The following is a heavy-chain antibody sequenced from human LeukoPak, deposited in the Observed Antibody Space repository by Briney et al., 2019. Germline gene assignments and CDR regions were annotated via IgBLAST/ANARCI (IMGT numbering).Heavy chain of an antibody. CDR3: ARESGSGSYYIYYYDMDV. J-gene: IGHJ6*02. V-gene: IGHV4-39*02. CDR1: GGSISSSTYY. Sequence: SETLSLTCTVSGGSISSSTYYWGWIRQPPGKGLEWIGSIHYSGSTYYNPSLKSRVTISVETSTNQFSLKLSSVTAADTAVYYCARESGSGSYYIYYYDMDVWGQGTTVTVSS. CDR2: IHYSGST. D-gene: IGHD3-10*01.